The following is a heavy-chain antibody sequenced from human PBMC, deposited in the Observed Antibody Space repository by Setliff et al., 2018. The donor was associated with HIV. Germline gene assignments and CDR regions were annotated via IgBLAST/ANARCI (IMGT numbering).Heavy chain of an antibody. J-gene: IGHJ4*02. V-gene: IGHV4-4*09. CDR3: ARGLSFYDPGGFDY. D-gene: IGHD3-22*01. Sequence: PSETLSLTCTVSGDSIGSYSWNWIRQPPGKGLEWIGYIYTSGSTNYNPSLKSRVTISVDTSKNQFSLKLSSVTAADTAVYYCARGLSFYDPGGFDYWGQGTLVTVSS. CDR1: GDSIGSYS. CDR2: IYTSGST.